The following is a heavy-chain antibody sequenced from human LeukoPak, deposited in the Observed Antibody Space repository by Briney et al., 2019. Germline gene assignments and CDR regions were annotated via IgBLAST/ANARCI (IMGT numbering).Heavy chain of an antibody. Sequence: GGSLRLSCAVTGFNLRTYWIHWVRHSPGRGLEWVARINGEGSRISYADSVRGRFTISRDNAKNTAYLQMNSLRAEDTAVYYCARDPGYYYYGMDVWGQGTTVVVSS. CDR3: ARDPGYYYYGMDV. V-gene: IGHV3-74*01. CDR1: GFNLRTYW. J-gene: IGHJ6*02. CDR2: INGEGSRI.